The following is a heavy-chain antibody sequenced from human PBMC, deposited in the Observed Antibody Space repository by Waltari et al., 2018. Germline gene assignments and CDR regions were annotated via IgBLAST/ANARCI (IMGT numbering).Heavy chain of an antibody. CDR1: GSTFTSYA. CDR2: INAGNGNT. D-gene: IGHD3-10*01. J-gene: IGHJ3*02. Sequence: QVQLVQSGAEVKKPGASVKVSCKASGSTFTSYAMHWVRQAPGQGLEWMGWINAGNGNTKYSQKFQGRVTITRDTSASTAYMELSSLRSEDTAVYYCARDRPRGSGSYKANAFDIWGQGTMVTVSS. CDR3: ARDRPRGSGSYKANAFDI. V-gene: IGHV1-3*01.